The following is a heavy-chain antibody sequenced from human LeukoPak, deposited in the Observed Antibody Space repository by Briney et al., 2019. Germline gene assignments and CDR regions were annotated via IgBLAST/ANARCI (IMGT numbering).Heavy chain of an antibody. Sequence: PGGSLRLSCAASGFTFSSHGMNWVRQAPGKGLEWVSAISGSGGSTYYADSVKGRFTISRDNSKNTLYLQMNSLRAEDTAVYYCAKRTVDSSGYCLSFWGQGTLVTVSS. CDR1: GFTFSSHG. V-gene: IGHV3-23*01. D-gene: IGHD3-22*01. CDR3: AKRTVDSSGYCLSF. CDR2: ISGSGGST. J-gene: IGHJ4*02.